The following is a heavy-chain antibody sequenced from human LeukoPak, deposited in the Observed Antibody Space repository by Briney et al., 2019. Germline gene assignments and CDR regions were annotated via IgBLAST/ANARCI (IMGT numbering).Heavy chain of an antibody. J-gene: IGHJ4*02. CDR3: ARDPVTQWELLIDY. D-gene: IGHD1-26*01. CDR1: GYTFTGYY. V-gene: IGHV1-2*06. CDR2: INPNSGGT. Sequence: ASVKVSCKASGYTFTGYYMHWVRQAPGQGLEWMGRINPNSGGTNYAQKFRGRVTMTRDTSISTAYMELSRLRSDDTAVYYCARDPVTQWELLIDYWGQGTLVTVSS.